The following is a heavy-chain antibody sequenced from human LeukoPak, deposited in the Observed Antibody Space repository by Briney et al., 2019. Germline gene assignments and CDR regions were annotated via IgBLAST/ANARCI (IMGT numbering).Heavy chain of an antibody. CDR1: GYNFSAYD. CDR2: MNPNSGNT. D-gene: IGHD3-10*01. Sequence: ASVRVSCKASGYNFSAYDINWVRQATGQGLEWMGWMNPNSGNTGYAQKFQGRVVMTRTTSISTAYLELSSLRSEDTALYYCMRAPTHYAPGSRWFDPWGQGTMVIVSS. CDR3: MRAPTHYAPGSRWFDP. V-gene: IGHV1-8*01. J-gene: IGHJ5*02.